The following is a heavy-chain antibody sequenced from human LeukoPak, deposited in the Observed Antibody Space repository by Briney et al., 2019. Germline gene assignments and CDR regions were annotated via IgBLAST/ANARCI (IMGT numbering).Heavy chain of an antibody. V-gene: IGHV3-30*04. D-gene: IGHD2-15*01. CDR2: ISYDGSDK. CDR1: GFTFNNYG. CDR3: ARDLVECGGGSCPTQGAYGMDV. Sequence: GGSLRLSCAASGFTFNNYGMHWVRQAPGKGLEWVAVISYDGSDKNYAGYVKGRFTISRDNSENTLYLQMNSLRVEDTAVYYCARDLVECGGGSCPTQGAYGMDVWGQGTTVTISS. J-gene: IGHJ6*02.